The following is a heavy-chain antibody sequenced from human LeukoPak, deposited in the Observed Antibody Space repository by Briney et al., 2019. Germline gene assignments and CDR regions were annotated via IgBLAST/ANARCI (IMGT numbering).Heavy chain of an antibody. D-gene: IGHD3-10*01. Sequence: GGSLRLSCAASGFTFSSHWMHWVRQAPGKGLVWVSRISSDVSSTSYADSVKGRFTISRDNAKNTLYLQMNSLRAEDAAVYYCARDISGWFDLWGQGTLVTVSS. CDR1: GFTFSSHW. CDR3: ARDISGWFDL. CDR2: ISSDVSST. J-gene: IGHJ5*02. V-gene: IGHV3-74*01.